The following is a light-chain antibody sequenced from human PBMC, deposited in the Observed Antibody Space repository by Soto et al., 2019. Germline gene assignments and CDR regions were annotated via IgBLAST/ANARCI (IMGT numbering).Light chain of an antibody. CDR2: EVS. CDR3: ASHTTSDTRV. V-gene: IGLV2-14*01. Sequence: QSALTQPASVSGSPGQSIAISCTGTSGDVGAYVYVSWYQHHPDKAPKLMIYEVSNRPSGVSDRFSGSKSVYTATLTISGLQAEDEADYYCASHTTSDTRVFGTGTKLTVL. CDR1: SGDVGAYVY. J-gene: IGLJ1*01.